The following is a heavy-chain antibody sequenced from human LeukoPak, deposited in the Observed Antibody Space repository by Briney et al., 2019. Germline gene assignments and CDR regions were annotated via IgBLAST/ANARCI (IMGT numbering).Heavy chain of an antibody. D-gene: IGHD3-3*01. CDR1: GGSISSYY. CDR3: ARTVSYYDFWSGLPRVGLPNYYYYYYMDV. CDR2: IYYSGST. J-gene: IGHJ6*03. V-gene: IGHV4-59*12. Sequence: SETLSLTCTVSGGSISSYYWSWIRQPPGKGLEWIGYIYYSGSTYYNPSLKSRVTISVDTSKNQFSLKLSSVTAADTAVYYCARTVSYYDFWSGLPRVGLPNYYYYYYMDVWGKGTTVTVSS.